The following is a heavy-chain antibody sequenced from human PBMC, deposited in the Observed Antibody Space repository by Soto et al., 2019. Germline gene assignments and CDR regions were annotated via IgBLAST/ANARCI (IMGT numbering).Heavy chain of an antibody. CDR2: IYYSGST. CDR1: GGSVSSGSYY. D-gene: IGHD3-22*01. Sequence: SETLSLTCTVSGGSVSSGSYYWSWIRQPPGKGLEWIGYIYYSGSTNYNPSLKSRVTISVDTSKNQFSLKLSSVTAADTAVYYCARAGVPDSSGYYPTHNYFDYWGQGTLVTVSS. J-gene: IGHJ4*02. CDR3: ARAGVPDSSGYYPTHNYFDY. V-gene: IGHV4-61*01.